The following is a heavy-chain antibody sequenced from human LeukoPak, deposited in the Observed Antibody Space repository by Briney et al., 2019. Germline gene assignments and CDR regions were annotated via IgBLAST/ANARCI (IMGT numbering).Heavy chain of an antibody. V-gene: IGHV3-11*03. Sequence: PGGSLRLSCEGSGFSFRDYYMSWIRQTPGKGLEGVSYISNSGTDTNYADSVKGRFTISRDNAKNSLYLQMNSLRAEDTALYYCARHYYDSRYPTSGYYMDVWGKGTTVTVSS. CDR1: GFSFRDYY. CDR2: ISNSGTDT. D-gene: IGHD3-22*01. CDR3: ARHYYDSRYPTSGYYMDV. J-gene: IGHJ6*03.